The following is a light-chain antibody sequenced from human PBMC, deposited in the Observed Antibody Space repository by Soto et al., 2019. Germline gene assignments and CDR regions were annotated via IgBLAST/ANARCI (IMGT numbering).Light chain of an antibody. CDR3: QQYNSYSGT. J-gene: IGKJ1*01. V-gene: IGKV1-5*03. CDR2: KAS. Sequence: QMTQSPSTLSASVGDRVTITFRASQSISSWLAWYQQKPGKAPKLLIYKASSLESGVPSRFSGSGSGTEFTLTISSLQPDDFATYYCQQYNSYSGTFGQGTKVDI. CDR1: QSISSW.